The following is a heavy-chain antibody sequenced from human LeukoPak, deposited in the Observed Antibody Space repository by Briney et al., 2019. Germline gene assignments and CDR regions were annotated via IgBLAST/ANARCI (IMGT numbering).Heavy chain of an antibody. D-gene: IGHD5-18*01. CDR1: GYSISSGYY. J-gene: IGHJ6*03. Sequence: SETLSLTCTVSGYSISSGYYWGWIRQPPGKGLEWIGSIYHSGSTYYNPSLKSRVTISVDTSKNQFSLKLSSVTAADTAVYYCARQGYSYGHSPRYYYYYYMDVWGKGTTVTVSS. CDR3: ARQGYSYGHSPRYYYYYYMDV. CDR2: IYHSGST. V-gene: IGHV4-38-2*02.